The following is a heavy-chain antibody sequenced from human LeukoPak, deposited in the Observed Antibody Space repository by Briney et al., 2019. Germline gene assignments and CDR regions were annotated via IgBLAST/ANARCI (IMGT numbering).Heavy chain of an antibody. CDR1: GFTFSSYG. D-gene: IGHD2-2*01. V-gene: IGHV3-30*02. Sequence: GGSLRLSCAASGFTFSSYGMHWVRQAPGKGLEWVAFIRYDGSNKYYADSVKGRFTISRDNSKNTLYLQMNSMRAEDTAVYYCAKPPSSLVVPAAIVNWGQGTLVTVSS. J-gene: IGHJ4*02. CDR2: IRYDGSNK. CDR3: AKPPSSLVVPAAIVN.